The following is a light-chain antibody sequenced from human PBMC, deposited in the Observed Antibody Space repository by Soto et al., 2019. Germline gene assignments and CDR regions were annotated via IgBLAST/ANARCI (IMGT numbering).Light chain of an antibody. CDR1: QSIGSW. J-gene: IGKJ1*01. V-gene: IGKV1-5*03. CDR3: QQYNTNPWT. Sequence: DIQMTQSPSTLSASVGDRVTITCRASQSIGSWLAWFQQKAGKAPKLLIYYVSGLESGVPSRFSGSGSGTEFPLTISSLQPDDFATYYCQQYNTNPWTFGQGTKVEIK. CDR2: YVS.